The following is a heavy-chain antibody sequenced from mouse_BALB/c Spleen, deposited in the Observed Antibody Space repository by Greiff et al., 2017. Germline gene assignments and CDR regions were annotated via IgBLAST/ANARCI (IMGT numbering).Heavy chain of an antibody. CDR2: ISDGGSYT. CDR3: ARTSNYGMDY. V-gene: IGHV5-4*02. CDR1: GFTFSDYY. D-gene: IGHD5-1*01. J-gene: IGHJ4*01. Sequence: EVKLLESGGGLVKPGGSLKLSCAASGFTFSDYYMYWVRQTPEKRLEWVATISDGGSYTYYPDSVKGRFTISRDNAKNNLYLQMSSLKSEDTAMYYCARTSNYGMDYWGQGTSVTVSS.